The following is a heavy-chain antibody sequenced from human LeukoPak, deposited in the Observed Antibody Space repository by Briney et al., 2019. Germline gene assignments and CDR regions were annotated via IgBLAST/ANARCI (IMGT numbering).Heavy chain of an antibody. CDR1: GFTFDDYG. CDR2: ISLNGGST. D-gene: IGHD3-10*02. Sequence: GGSLRLSCAASGFTFDDYGMSWVRQAPGKGLEWVSGISLNGGSTGYAASVKGRFTISRDNAKNSLYLQMNSLRAEDTAFYYCVRSITMCQYWGQGTLVTVSS. V-gene: IGHV3-20*04. CDR3: VRSITMCQY. J-gene: IGHJ1*01.